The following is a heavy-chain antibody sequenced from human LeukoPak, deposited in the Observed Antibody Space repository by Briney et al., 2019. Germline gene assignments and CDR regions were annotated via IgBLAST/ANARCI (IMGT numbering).Heavy chain of an antibody. V-gene: IGHV3-21*01. CDR1: GFIFSSYS. J-gene: IGHJ4*02. CDR3: ATDPIAAAVSSY. D-gene: IGHD6-13*01. CDR2: ISSSSSYI. Sequence: GGSLRLSCAASGFIFSSYSMNWVSQAPGKGLEWVSSISSSSSYIYYADSVKGRFTISRDNAKNSLYLQMNSLRAEDTAVYYCATDPIAAAVSSYWGQGTLVTVSS.